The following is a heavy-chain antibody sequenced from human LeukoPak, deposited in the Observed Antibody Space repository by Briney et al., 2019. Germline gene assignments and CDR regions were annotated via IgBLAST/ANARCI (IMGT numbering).Heavy chain of an antibody. Sequence: PSVKVSCKASGYSCTNYGISWVRQAPGQGLEWMGWISAYNDNAHYAQGLEGRVTMTSETSTRTAYMELRSLRSDDTAVYYCARSTLGIEFDYWGQGSLVTVSS. D-gene: IGHD7-27*01. CDR1: GYSCTNYG. V-gene: IGHV1-18*01. CDR3: ARSTLGIEFDY. J-gene: IGHJ4*02. CDR2: ISAYNDNA.